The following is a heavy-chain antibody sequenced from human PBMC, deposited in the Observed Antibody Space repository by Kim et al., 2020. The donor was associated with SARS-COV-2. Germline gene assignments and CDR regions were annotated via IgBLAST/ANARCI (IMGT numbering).Heavy chain of an antibody. V-gene: IGHV4-34*01. D-gene: IGHD6-13*01. CDR2: INHSGST. CDR3: AESIAAAGSRIYYYYGMDV. CDR1: GGSFSGYY. J-gene: IGHJ6*02. Sequence: SETLSLTCAVYGGSFSGYYWSWIRQPPGKGLEWIGEINHSGSTNYNPSLKSRVTISVDTSKNQFSLKLSSVTAADTAVYYCAESIAAAGSRIYYYYGMDVWGQGTTVTVSS.